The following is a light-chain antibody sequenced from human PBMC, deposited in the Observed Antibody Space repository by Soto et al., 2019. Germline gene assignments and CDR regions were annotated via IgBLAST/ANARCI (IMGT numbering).Light chain of an antibody. Sequence: EIVLTQSPGTLSLSPGARATLSCRASQGVTSSYLAWYQQKPGQAPRLLIYGASSRATGIPDRFRGSGSGTDFPLTISRLEPEDVAVYYCQQYGSAPYTFGQGTKLEIK. CDR3: QQYGSAPYT. CDR2: GAS. J-gene: IGKJ2*01. CDR1: QGVTSSY. V-gene: IGKV3-20*01.